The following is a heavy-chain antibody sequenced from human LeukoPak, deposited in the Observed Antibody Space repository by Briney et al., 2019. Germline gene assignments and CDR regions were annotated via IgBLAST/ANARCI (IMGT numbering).Heavy chain of an antibody. J-gene: IGHJ5*02. D-gene: IGHD2-15*01. CDR3: AGDLGRDICSGGSCSTRFDP. CDR2: IIPILGIA. CDR1: GGTFSSYA. V-gene: IGHV1-69*04. Sequence: GASVKVSCKASGGTFSSYAISWVRQAPGQGLEWMGRIIPILGIANYAQKFQGRVTITADKSTSTAYMELSSLRSEDTAVYYCAGDLGRDICSGGSCSTRFDPWGQGTLVTVSS.